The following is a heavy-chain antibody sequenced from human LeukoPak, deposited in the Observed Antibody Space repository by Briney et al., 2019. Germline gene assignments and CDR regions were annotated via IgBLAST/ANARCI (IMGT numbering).Heavy chain of an antibody. CDR2: ISSSSSYI. CDR1: GFTFSSYS. Sequence: GGSLRLSCAASGFTFSSYSMNWVRQAPGKGLEWVSSISSSSSYIYYADSVKGRFTISRDNAKNSLYLQMNSLRAEDTAVYYCARDTYDYVWGSTFDIWGQGTMVTVSS. CDR3: ARDTYDYVWGSTFDI. V-gene: IGHV3-21*01. D-gene: IGHD3-16*01. J-gene: IGHJ3*02.